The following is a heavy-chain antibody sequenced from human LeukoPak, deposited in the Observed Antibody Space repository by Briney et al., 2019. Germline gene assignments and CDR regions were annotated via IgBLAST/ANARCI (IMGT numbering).Heavy chain of an antibody. J-gene: IGHJ4*02. CDR1: GGTFSSYA. Sequence: SVKVSCKASGGTFSSYAISWVRQAPGQGLEWMGRIIAIFGRANYAQKFQGRVTITTDESTSTAYMELSSLRSGDTAVYYCARDYYDSSGLNFDYWGQGTLVTVSS. CDR3: ARDYYDSSGLNFDY. D-gene: IGHD3-22*01. V-gene: IGHV1-69*05. CDR2: IIAIFGRA.